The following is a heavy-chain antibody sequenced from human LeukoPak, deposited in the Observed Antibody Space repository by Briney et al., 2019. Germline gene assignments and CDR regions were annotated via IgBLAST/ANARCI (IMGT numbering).Heavy chain of an antibody. CDR2: ISTSGSTI. J-gene: IGHJ5*02. Sequence: PGGSLRLSCAASGFTFSDYYMSWIRQAPGKGLEWVSYISTSGSTIYYADSVKGRFNISRDNAKNSLYLQMNSLRAEDTAVYYCARGGDCSGGSCYVDFGFDPWGQGTLVTVSS. CDR3: ARGGDCSGGSCYVDFGFDP. CDR1: GFTFSDYY. V-gene: IGHV3-11*04. D-gene: IGHD2-15*01.